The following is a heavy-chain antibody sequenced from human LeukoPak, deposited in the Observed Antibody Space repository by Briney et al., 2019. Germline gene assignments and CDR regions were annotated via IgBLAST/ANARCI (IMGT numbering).Heavy chain of an antibody. CDR2: IYSSGST. CDR3: ARGAWIAVAGSDFFDY. D-gene: IGHD6-19*01. Sequence: SQTLSLTCPVSGGSISTGSYYWSWIRQPAGKGLEWIGRIYSSGSTNYNPSLKSRVTISVDTSKNHFSLKLTSVTAADTAVYYCARGAWIAVAGSDFFDYWGQGTLVTVSS. J-gene: IGHJ4*02. V-gene: IGHV4-61*02. CDR1: GGSISTGSYY.